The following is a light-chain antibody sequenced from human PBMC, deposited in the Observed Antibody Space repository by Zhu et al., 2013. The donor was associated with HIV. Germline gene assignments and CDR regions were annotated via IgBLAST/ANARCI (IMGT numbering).Light chain of an antibody. CDR3: QQYGTSPNT. CDR1: QTVGTN. CDR2: GAS. V-gene: IGKV3-15*01. J-gene: IGKJ2*01. Sequence: EIVMTQSPEVLSVSPGERVTLSCGASQTVGTNLAWYQQKPGQAPRLLIYGASTRATGIPDRYSGSGSGTEFTLTISRVGPEDFAVYYCQQYGTSPNTFGQGTKLEIK.